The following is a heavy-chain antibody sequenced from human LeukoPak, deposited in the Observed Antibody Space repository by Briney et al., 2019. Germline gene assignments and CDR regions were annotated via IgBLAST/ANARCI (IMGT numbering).Heavy chain of an antibody. Sequence: ASVKVSCKASGYTFTAYYMHWVRQAPGQGLEWMGWINPHSGGTNFAQKFQGRVTMTRDTSITTAHMELSRLTSDDAAMYYCAREIPCSSSSCLDYWGQGTLVTVSS. CDR2: INPHSGGT. D-gene: IGHD2-2*01. J-gene: IGHJ4*02. CDR3: AREIPCSSSSCLDY. V-gene: IGHV1-2*02. CDR1: GYTFTAYY.